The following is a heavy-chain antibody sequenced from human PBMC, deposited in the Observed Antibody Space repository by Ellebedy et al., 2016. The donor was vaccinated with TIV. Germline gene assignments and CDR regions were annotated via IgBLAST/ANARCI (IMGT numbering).Heavy chain of an antibody. Sequence: GESLKISCAASAFTFRTSAMSWVRRAPGKGLDWVSAITDSGGSTYYADSVKCRFTVSRDTSKNTLYLQMNSLRAEDTALYYCAKGAFSNGWSKLDYWGQGTLVTVSS. CDR1: AFTFRTSA. J-gene: IGHJ4*02. V-gene: IGHV3-23*01. CDR3: AKGAFSNGWSKLDY. CDR2: ITDSGGST. D-gene: IGHD6-19*01.